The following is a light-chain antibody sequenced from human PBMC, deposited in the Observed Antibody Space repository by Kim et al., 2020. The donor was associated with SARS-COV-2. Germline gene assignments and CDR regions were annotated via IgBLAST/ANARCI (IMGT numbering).Light chain of an antibody. J-gene: IGKJ5*01. CDR1: LSINPY. V-gene: IGKV3-11*01. CDR2: DAS. CDR3: QHRSTSLT. Sequence: SLSPRDTAPLPCSASLSINPYLACYQQSPGQAPRLLLYDASFRATGIPARFRGSGSETDFTLTISNLDPGDFAVYYCQHRSTSLTFGQGTRLEIK.